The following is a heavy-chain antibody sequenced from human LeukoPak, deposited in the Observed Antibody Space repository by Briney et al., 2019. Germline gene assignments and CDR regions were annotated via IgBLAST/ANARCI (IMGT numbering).Heavy chain of an antibody. CDR2: IRSKSEGGTI. CDR1: GFTFSDAW. Sequence: GGSLRLSCVASGFTFSDAWMSWVRQAPGKGLESVGRIRSKSEGGTIDYGAPVKGRFTISRDDSTNTLYLQMNSLRAEDTAVYYCTSGGGTMDFWGRGTLVTVSS. CDR3: TSGGGTMDF. V-gene: IGHV3-15*01. J-gene: IGHJ4*02. D-gene: IGHD2-15*01.